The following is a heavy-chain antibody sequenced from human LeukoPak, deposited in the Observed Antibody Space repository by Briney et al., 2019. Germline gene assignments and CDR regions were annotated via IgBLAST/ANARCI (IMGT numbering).Heavy chain of an antibody. CDR2: IYHSGST. CDR1: GGSISSGGYS. J-gene: IGHJ5*02. Sequence: SETLSLTCAVSGGSISSGGYSWSWIRQPPGKGLEWIGYIYHSGSTYYNPSLKSRVTISVDRSKNQFSLKLSSVTAADTAVYYCARIKASAVAGTGGWFDPWGQGTLVTVSS. V-gene: IGHV4-30-2*01. D-gene: IGHD6-19*01. CDR3: ARIKASAVAGTGGWFDP.